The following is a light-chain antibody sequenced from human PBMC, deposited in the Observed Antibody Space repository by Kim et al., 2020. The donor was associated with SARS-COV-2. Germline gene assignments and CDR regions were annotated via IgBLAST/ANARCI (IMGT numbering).Light chain of an antibody. Sequence: IQMTQSPSSLSASVGYRVTITCRASQYISNYLNWYQQRPGKAPKVLIYATSILQSGVPPRFSGSGSGTDFTLTISSLQPEDFATYYCQQSYSNPPEYTFGQGTKLEIK. CDR3: QQSYSNPPEYT. V-gene: IGKV1-39*01. CDR1: QYISNY. J-gene: IGKJ2*01. CDR2: ATS.